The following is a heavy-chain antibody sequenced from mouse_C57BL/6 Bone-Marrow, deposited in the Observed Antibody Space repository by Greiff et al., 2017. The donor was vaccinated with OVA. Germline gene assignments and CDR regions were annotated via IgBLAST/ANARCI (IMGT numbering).Heavy chain of an antibody. CDR3: ARRGYYGSFDYFDY. Sequence: QVQLKESGAELARPGASVKLSCKASGYTFTSYGISWVKQRTGQGLEWIGEIYPRSGNTYYNEKFKGKATLTADKSSSTAYMELRSLTSEDSAVYFCARRGYYGSFDYFDYWGQGTTLTVSS. CDR1: GYTFTSYG. CDR2: IYPRSGNT. J-gene: IGHJ2*01. D-gene: IGHD1-1*01. V-gene: IGHV1-81*01.